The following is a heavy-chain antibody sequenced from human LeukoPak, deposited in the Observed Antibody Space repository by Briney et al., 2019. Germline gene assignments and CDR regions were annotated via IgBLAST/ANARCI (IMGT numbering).Heavy chain of an antibody. CDR1: GFAFSSHA. V-gene: IGHV3-23*01. J-gene: IGHJ3*01. Sequence: PGESLRLSCAASGFAFSSHAMTWVRQAPGKGLEWVSSISGSAEKTYYADSEKGRFTISRDSSQKILNLQMDNLRVEDTAIYYCARGSTYDFWSGDALDVWGQGTMVTVAS. CDR3: ARGSTYDFWSGDALDV. D-gene: IGHD3-3*01. CDR2: ISGSAEKT.